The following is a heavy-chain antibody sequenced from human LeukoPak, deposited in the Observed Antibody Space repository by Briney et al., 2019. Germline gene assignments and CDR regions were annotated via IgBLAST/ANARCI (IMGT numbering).Heavy chain of an antibody. CDR1: GFTFNTYN. CDR3: AREHTSGWFDY. V-gene: IGHV3-30-3*01. CDR2: LSYDGSNE. J-gene: IGHJ4*02. Sequence: GGSLSLSCAASGFTFNTYNIHWVRQAPGKGLEWVAVLSYDGSNEYYADSVRGRFTISRDNSKNTLCLQMNSLRVEDTAVYYCAREHTSGWFDYWGQGTLVTVSS. D-gene: IGHD6-19*01.